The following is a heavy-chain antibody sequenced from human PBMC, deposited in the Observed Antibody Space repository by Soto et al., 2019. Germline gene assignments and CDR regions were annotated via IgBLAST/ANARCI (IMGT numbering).Heavy chain of an antibody. V-gene: IGHV4-39*01. CDR3: ARRFWLGDLVFDY. CDR1: DDSITSGAYY. CDR2: IQYRGST. J-gene: IGHJ4*02. Sequence: HLQLQESGPRLIKPSETLSLTCTVSDDSITSGAYYWGLIRQPPGKGLEWIGTIQYRGSTYYNPSLTSRVTMSLDTSTNQYSPRLTSMTAADTAVYFSARRFWLGDLVFDYWGQGTLVTVSS. D-gene: IGHD2-2*01.